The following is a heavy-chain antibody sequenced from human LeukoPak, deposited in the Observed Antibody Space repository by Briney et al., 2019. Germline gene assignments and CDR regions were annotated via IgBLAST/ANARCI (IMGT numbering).Heavy chain of an antibody. D-gene: IGHD3-9*01. J-gene: IGHJ2*01. CDR2: IKQDGSEK. CDR3: ARDYTYYDILTGYPYWYFDL. V-gene: IGHV3-7*01. Sequence: PGGSLRLSCAAPGFTFSSYWMSWVRQAPGKGLEWVANIKQDGSEKYYVDSVKGRFTIPRDNAKNSLYLQMNSLRVEDTAVYYCARDYTYYDILTGYPYWYFDLWGRGTLVTVSS. CDR1: GFTFSSYW.